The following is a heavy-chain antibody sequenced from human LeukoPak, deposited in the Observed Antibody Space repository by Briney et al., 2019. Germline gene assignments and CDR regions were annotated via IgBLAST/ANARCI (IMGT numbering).Heavy chain of an antibody. Sequence: GGSLRLSCAASGFTFSTFGMHWDRGAPGKGLEWLKSIWPDGSNQYYADSVKGRLTISRGNSKSTLYLQMNSLRAEDSAVYYCAKDDKPDGNRYFDYWGQGTPVTVSS. J-gene: IGHJ4*02. CDR2: IWPDGSNQ. CDR1: GFTFSTFG. D-gene: IGHD1-1*01. V-gene: IGHV3-30*02. CDR3: AKDDKPDGNRYFDY.